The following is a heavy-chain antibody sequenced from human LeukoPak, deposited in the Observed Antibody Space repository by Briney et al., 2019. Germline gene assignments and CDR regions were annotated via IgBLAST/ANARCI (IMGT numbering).Heavy chain of an antibody. D-gene: IGHD3-10*01. V-gene: IGHV4-4*07. CDR3: AGGSGSSNWFDP. CDR1: GGSISSYY. Sequence: SETLSLTCTVSGGSISSYYWSWIRQPAGKGLEWIGRIYISGSTNYNPSVKSRVTMSVDTSKNQFSLKLSSVTAADTAIYYCAGGSGSSNWFDPWGQGTLVTVSS. CDR2: IYISGST. J-gene: IGHJ5*02.